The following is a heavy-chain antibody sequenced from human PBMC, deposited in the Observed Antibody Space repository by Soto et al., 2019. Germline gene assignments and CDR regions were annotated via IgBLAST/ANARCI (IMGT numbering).Heavy chain of an antibody. Sequence: QVQLQESGPGLVKPSETLSLTCTVSGGSISSYYWSWIRQPPGKGLEWIGYIYYTGSTNYNPSLTSRVTTSIDPTKNQFSLKLSSVTAADTAVYYCAREGVGTFDSWGQGTLVTVSS. CDR2: IYYTGST. D-gene: IGHD6-13*01. J-gene: IGHJ4*02. CDR1: GGSISSYY. V-gene: IGHV4-59*01. CDR3: AREGVGTFDS.